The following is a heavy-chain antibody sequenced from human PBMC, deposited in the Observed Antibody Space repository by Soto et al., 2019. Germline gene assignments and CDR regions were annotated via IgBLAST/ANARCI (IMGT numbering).Heavy chain of an antibody. D-gene: IGHD6-19*01. CDR3: AKEPLAQGSGWYADY. V-gene: IGHV3-23*01. CDR2: ISGNGGST. Sequence: EVQLLESGGGLVQPGGSLRLSCAASGLSFSSYAMSWVRQATGKGLEWVSDISGNGGSTYYADSVTCRFTISRDNSKNTLYLQMNGLRAEDTALYYCAKEPLAQGSGWYADYWCQGTLVTVSS. CDR1: GLSFSSYA. J-gene: IGHJ4*02.